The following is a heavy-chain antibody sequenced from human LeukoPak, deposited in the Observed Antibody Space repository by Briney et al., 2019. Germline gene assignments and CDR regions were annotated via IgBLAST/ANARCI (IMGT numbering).Heavy chain of an antibody. CDR1: GYTFTDYY. V-gene: IGHV1-2*02. CDR2: INPNSGGT. J-gene: IGHJ5*02. Sequence: ASVKVSCKASGYTFTDYYMHWVRQAPGQGLEWMGWINPNSGGTNYAQKFQGRVTMTRDTSISTAYMELSRLRSDDTAVYYCARGVRYYGDYGGHNWFDPWGQGTLVTVSS. CDR3: ARGVRYYGDYGGHNWFDP. D-gene: IGHD4-17*01.